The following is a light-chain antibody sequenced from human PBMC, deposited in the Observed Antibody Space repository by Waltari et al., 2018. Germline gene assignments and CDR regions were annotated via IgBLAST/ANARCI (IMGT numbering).Light chain of an antibody. CDR1: SNDVGGYKY. CDR2: DVN. J-gene: IGLJ3*02. Sequence: QSALTQPASVSGSPGQSITISCTGTSNDVGGYKYVSWYQQHPGKAPKLMIFDVNDRPSGVSNRCSGSKSGNTASLTISGLQAEDEADYYCNSFTSSSTWVFGGGTKLTVL. V-gene: IGLV2-14*01. CDR3: NSFTSSSTWV.